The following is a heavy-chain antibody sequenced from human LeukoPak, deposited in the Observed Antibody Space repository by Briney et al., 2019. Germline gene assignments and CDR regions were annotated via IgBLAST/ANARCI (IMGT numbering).Heavy chain of an antibody. V-gene: IGHV4-59*01. Sequence: SETLSLTCTVSGDSFSYFYWSWIRQPPGKGLEWIGYIYNSGSTNYNPSLKSRVTMSLDASKNQFSLELNSVTPADTAVYYCARGGNYWPQWWFDPWGRGTLVSVSS. CDR1: GDSFSYFY. J-gene: IGHJ5*02. D-gene: IGHD1-26*01. CDR3: ARGGNYWPQWWFDP. CDR2: IYNSGST.